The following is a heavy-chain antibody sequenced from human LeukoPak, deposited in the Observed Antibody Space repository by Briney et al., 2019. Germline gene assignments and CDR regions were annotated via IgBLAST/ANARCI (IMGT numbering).Heavy chain of an antibody. Sequence: GGSLRLSCAASGFTFSSYSMNWVRQAPGKRLEWVSYISRSSTNIYYADSVKGRFTISRDNAKNSLYLQMNSLRVEDTAVYYCARATGGYCSGGSCYEDYWGQGTLVTVSS. D-gene: IGHD2-15*01. J-gene: IGHJ4*02. CDR3: ARATGGYCSGGSCYEDY. CDR2: ISRSSTNI. V-gene: IGHV3-48*04. CDR1: GFTFSSYS.